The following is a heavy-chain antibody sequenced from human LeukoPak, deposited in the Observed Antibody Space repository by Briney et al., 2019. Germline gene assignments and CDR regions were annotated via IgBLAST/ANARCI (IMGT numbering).Heavy chain of an antibody. Sequence: SETLSLTCTVSGGSVTSYYWSWIRQPPGKGLEWIGYIYYTGSTNYNPSLKSRVTISVDTSKNQFSLKLSSVAAADTAMYYCARHIGGVDYYWGQGALVTVSS. J-gene: IGHJ4*02. CDR1: GGSVTSYY. CDR3: ARHIGGVDYY. CDR2: IYYTGST. D-gene: IGHD2-8*01. V-gene: IGHV4-59*08.